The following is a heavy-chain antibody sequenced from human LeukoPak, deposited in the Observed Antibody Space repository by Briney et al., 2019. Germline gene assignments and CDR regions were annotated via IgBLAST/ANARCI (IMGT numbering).Heavy chain of an antibody. CDR3: ARLYIRPYNWFDP. J-gene: IGHJ5*02. CDR2: IYYSGST. V-gene: IGHV4-39*01. Sequence: WVRQPPGKGLEWIGSIYYSGSTYYNPSLKSRVTISVDTSKNQFSLKLSSVTAADTAVYYCARLYIRPYNWFDPWGQGTLVTVSS. D-gene: IGHD2-2*02.